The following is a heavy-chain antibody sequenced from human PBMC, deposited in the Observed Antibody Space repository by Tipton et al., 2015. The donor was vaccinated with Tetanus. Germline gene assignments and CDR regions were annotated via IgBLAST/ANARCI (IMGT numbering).Heavy chain of an antibody. V-gene: IGHV4-61*03. CDR1: GGSVRSGDYS. CDR2: VSYSGRT. D-gene: IGHD7-27*01. J-gene: IGHJ2*01. CDR3: ARLFNWGSGYFFFDL. Sequence: TLSLTCTVSGGSVRSGDYSWNWIRQPPGKGLEWLAYVSYSGRTNSDYSLKSRVTISIDKSKNHFSLELSSVTAADTAVYFCARLFNWGSGYFFFDLWGRGTLVTVSS.